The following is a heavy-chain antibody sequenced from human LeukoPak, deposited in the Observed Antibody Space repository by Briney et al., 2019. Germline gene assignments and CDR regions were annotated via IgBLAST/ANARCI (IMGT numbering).Heavy chain of an antibody. CDR2: IYYSGST. CDR3: ARCPWRYDFWSGSTYYFDY. J-gene: IGHJ4*02. CDR1: GGSISSSSYY. V-gene: IGHV4-39*01. D-gene: IGHD3-3*01. Sequence: SETLSLTCTVSGGSISSSSYYWGWIRQPPGKGLEWIGSIYYSGSTYYNPSLKSRVTISVDTSKNQFSLKLSSVTAADTAVYYCARCPWRYDFWSGSTYYFDYWGQGTLVTVSS.